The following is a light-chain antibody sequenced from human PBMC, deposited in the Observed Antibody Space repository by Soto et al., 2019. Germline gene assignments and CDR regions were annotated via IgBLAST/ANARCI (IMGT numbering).Light chain of an antibody. CDR1: HRVSGY. V-gene: IGKV3-15*01. J-gene: IGKJ4*01. Sequence: EIVMTQSPATLSVSPGESATLSGRASHRVSGYLAWYQKKPGQAPRLLIYGASTRATGVPARFSGSGSGTVFNLTISRLQSEDFAVYYCQQYNNWPLTFGGGTKLEIK. CDR3: QQYNNWPLT. CDR2: GAS.